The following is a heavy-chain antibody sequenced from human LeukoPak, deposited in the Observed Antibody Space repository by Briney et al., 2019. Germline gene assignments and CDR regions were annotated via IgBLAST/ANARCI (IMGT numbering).Heavy chain of an antibody. CDR3: ARRGKYYDSSGYFLDY. D-gene: IGHD3-22*01. CDR1: GYSFTSYW. Sequence: GESLKISCKGSGYSFTSYWIGWVRQMPGKGLEWMWIIYPGDSDTRYSPSFQGQVTISPDKSISTAYLQWSSLKASDTAMYYCARRGKYYDSSGYFLDYWGQGTLVTVSS. CDR2: IYPGDSDT. V-gene: IGHV5-51*01. J-gene: IGHJ4*02.